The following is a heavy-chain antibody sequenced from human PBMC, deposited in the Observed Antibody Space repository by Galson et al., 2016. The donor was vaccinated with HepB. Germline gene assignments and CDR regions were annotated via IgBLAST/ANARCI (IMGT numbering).Heavy chain of an antibody. J-gene: IGHJ6*02. D-gene: IGHD3-22*01. Sequence: ETLSLTCTVSGGSISSSSYYWGWIRQPPGKGLEWIGSIYYSGSTYYNPSLKSRVTTSVDTSKNQFSLKLSSVTAADTAVYYCARIVEYYYANSGGWRGYGMDVWGQGTAVTVSS. CDR2: IYYSGST. CDR3: ARIVEYYYANSGGWRGYGMDV. V-gene: IGHV4-39*01. CDR1: GGSISSSSYY.